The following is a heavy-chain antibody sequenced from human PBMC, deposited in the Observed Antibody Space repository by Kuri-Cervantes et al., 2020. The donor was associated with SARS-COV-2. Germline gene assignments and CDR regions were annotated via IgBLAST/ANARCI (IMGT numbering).Heavy chain of an antibody. CDR1: GFTVNNNY. V-gene: IGHV3-53*01. CDR2: IYGDGST. CDR3: VKCSAASHPCYLDY. D-gene: IGHD3-10*02. J-gene: IGHJ4*03. Sequence: GESLKISCAASGFTVNNNYMAWVRQAPGKGLQWVSIIYGDGSTFYADSVKGRFTISRDNSKYSLTLQMSSLRAEDTAIYYCVKCSAASHPCYLDYWGQGTLVTVSS.